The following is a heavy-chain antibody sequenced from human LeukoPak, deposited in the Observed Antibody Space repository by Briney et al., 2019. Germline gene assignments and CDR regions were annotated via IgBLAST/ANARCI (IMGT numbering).Heavy chain of an antibody. D-gene: IGHD2-21*02. Sequence: GGSLILSCTASGFTFGDYAMSWVRPARGKGLEWVGFIRSKAYGGTTEYAASVKGRFTISRDDSKSIAYLQMNSLKTEDTAVYYCTRGGGNCGGDCPYYFDYWGQGTLVTVSS. CDR1: GFTFGDYA. V-gene: IGHV3-49*04. CDR2: IRSKAYGGTT. CDR3: TRGGGNCGGDCPYYFDY. J-gene: IGHJ4*02.